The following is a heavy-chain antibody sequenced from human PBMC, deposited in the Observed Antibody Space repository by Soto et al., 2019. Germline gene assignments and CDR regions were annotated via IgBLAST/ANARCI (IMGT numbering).Heavy chain of an antibody. CDR1: GYTLTELS. J-gene: IGHJ3*02. CDR3: ATDGQRVRDAFDI. Sequence: GATVKVSCKVSGYTLTELSMHWVRQAPGKGLEWMGGFDPEDGETIYAQKFQGRVTMTEDTSTDTAYMELSSLRSEDTAVYYCATDGQRVRDAFDIWGQGTMVTVSS. CDR2: FDPEDGET. D-gene: IGHD3-3*01. V-gene: IGHV1-24*01.